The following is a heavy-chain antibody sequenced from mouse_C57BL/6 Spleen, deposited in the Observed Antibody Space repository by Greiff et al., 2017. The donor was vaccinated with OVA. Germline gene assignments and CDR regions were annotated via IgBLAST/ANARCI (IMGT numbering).Heavy chain of an antibody. CDR2: IYPGSGNT. Sequence: QVQLQQSGPELVKPGASVKISCKASGYSFTSYYIHWVKQRPGQGLEWIGWIYPGSGNTKYNEKFKGKATLTADTSSSTAYMQLSSLTSEDSAVYYCASYYGPPFDYWGQGTTLTVSS. CDR3: ASYYGPPFDY. D-gene: IGHD1-1*01. CDR1: GYSFTSYY. J-gene: IGHJ2*01. V-gene: IGHV1-66*01.